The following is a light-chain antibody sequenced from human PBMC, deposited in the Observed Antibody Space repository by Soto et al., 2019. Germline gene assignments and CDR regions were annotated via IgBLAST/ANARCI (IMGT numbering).Light chain of an antibody. Sequence: QSALTQPASVSGSPGQSITISCTGTSSDVGGYNYVSWYQQHPGKAPKVVIYDVDKRPSGVPDRFSGSKSGNTASLTISDLQAEDEADYYCCSNAGRPDVFGTGTKVTVL. CDR3: CSNAGRPDV. V-gene: IGLV2-11*01. CDR1: SSDVGGYNY. CDR2: DVD. J-gene: IGLJ1*01.